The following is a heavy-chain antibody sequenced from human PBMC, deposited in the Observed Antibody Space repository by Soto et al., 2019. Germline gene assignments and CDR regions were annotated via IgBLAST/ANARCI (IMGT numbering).Heavy chain of an antibody. CDR2: ISYDGSNK. CDR1: GFTISIYG. Sequence: GVSLRLSCAASGFTISIYGMHWARQAPGKGLEWVAVISYDGSNKYYADSVKGRFTISRDNSKNTLYLQMSSLRAEDTAVYYCAKIRGGPQLNDRYTVDYWGQGT. D-gene: IGHD3-16*02. J-gene: IGHJ4*02. CDR3: AKIRGGPQLNDRYTVDY. V-gene: IGHV3-30*18.